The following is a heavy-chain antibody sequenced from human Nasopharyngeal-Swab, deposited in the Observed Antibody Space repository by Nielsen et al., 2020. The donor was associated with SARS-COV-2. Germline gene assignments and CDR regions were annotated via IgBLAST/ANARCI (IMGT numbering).Heavy chain of an antibody. D-gene: IGHD1-26*01. CDR3: ARLDEDWVPGNYFDY. CDR1: GYTFTGYY. CDR2: INPNSGGT. Sequence: ASVKVSCKASGYTFTGYYMHWVRQAPGQGLEWMGRINPNSGGTNYAQKFQDRVTMTRDTSISTSYMELSRLRSDDTAVYYCARLDEDWVPGNYFDYWGQGTLVTVSS. J-gene: IGHJ4*02. V-gene: IGHV1-2*06.